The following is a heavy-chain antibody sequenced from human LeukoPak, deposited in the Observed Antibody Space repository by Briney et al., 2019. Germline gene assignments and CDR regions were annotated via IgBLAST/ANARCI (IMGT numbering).Heavy chain of an antibody. J-gene: IGHJ5*02. CDR3: ARDVWNSTWPVNWFDP. D-gene: IGHD1/OR15-1a*01. CDR1: GYTFTGYY. Sequence: GASVKVSCKASGYTFTGYYMHWMRQAPGQGLEWMGWINPNSGGTNYAQKFQGRVTMTRDTSITTAYMELSRLRSDDTAVYYCARDVWNSTWPVNWFDPWGQGTLVTVSS. CDR2: INPNSGGT. V-gene: IGHV1-2*02.